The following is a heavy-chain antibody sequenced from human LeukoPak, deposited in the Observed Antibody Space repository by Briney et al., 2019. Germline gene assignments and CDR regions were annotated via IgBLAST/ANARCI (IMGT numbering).Heavy chain of an antibody. CDR1: GFDFGTYA. Sequence: GGSLRLSCVASGFDFGTYAMSWVRQAPGKSLEWVSGIGGSGSRTYYADSVKGRFTISRDNSKNTLYLQMNSLRAEDTAIYYCAKKYGVTVYGSGLNYFDYWGQGTLVTVSS. CDR2: IGGSGSRT. V-gene: IGHV3-23*01. D-gene: IGHD6-19*01. J-gene: IGHJ4*02. CDR3: AKKYGVTVYGSGLNYFDY.